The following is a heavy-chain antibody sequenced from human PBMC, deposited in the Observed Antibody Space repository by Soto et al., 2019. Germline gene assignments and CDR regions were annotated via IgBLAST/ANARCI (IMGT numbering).Heavy chain of an antibody. J-gene: IGHJ4*02. CDR3: AAWVGRIVATIYDY. CDR1: GFTFTSSA. D-gene: IGHD5-12*01. V-gene: IGHV1-58*01. Sequence: SAKVSCNASGFTFTSSAAKWVRQARGQRLEWIGWIVVDNDNTNYAQKIQERATITRDMSTSTAYMELSSLRSEETAVYYCAAWVGRIVATIYDYWGQGTLVTVSS. CDR2: IVVDNDNT.